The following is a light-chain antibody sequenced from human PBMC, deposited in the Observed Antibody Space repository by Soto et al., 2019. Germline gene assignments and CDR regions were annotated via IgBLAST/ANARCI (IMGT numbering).Light chain of an antibody. Sequence: DIQLTQTPSTLSASIGDRVTITCRASQSLSGWLAWYQQTPGKAPKLLISDAFRLESGVPSRFRGSGSGTEFTLTITDMQPDDFATYYCQQYYRYPWMFGQGTKVEIK. J-gene: IGKJ1*01. CDR2: DAF. CDR3: QQYYRYPWM. V-gene: IGKV1-5*01. CDR1: QSLSGW.